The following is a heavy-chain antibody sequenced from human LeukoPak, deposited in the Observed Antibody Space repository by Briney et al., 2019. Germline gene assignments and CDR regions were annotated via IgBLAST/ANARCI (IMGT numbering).Heavy chain of an antibody. CDR2: INHSGST. J-gene: IGHJ4*02. V-gene: IGHV4-39*07. CDR1: GGSISTTGYY. CDR3: ARDETGYFY. D-gene: IGHD3-9*01. Sequence: PSETLSLTCTVSGGSISTTGYYWAWIRQPPGKGLEWIGEINHSGSTNYNPSLKSRVTISVDTSKNQFSLKLSSVTAADTAVYYCARDETGYFYWGQGTLVTVSS.